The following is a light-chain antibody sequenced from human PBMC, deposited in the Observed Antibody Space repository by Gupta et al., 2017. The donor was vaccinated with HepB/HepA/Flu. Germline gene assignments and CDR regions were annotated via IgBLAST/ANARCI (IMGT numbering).Light chain of an antibody. V-gene: IGKV3-15*01. J-gene: IGKJ1*01. Sequence: DIVMTQSPATLSVSPGERATLSCRASESISSNLAWYKQKPGQAPRLLIYSASTRATGIPARFSGSGSGTEFTLTISSLQSEDFAVYYCQQYNNWPRTFGQGTKVEIK. CDR3: QQYNNWPRT. CDR1: ESISSN. CDR2: SAS.